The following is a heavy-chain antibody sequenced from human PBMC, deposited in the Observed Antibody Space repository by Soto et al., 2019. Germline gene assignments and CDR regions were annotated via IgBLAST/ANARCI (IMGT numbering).Heavy chain of an antibody. CDR1: GYTFTSYD. CDR3: ARGMITFGGVIVQTPDDAFDI. V-gene: IGHV1-8*01. D-gene: IGHD3-16*02. CDR2: MNPNSGNT. J-gene: IGHJ3*02. Sequence: ASVKVSCKASGYTFTSYDINWVRQATGLGLEWMGWMNPNSGNTGYAQKFQGRVTMTRNTSISTAYMELSSLRSEDTAVYYCARGMITFGGVIVQTPDDAFDIWGQGTMVTVSS.